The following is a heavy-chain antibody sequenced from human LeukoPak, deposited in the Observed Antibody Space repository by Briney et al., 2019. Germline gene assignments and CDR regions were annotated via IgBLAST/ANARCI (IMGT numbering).Heavy chain of an antibody. J-gene: IGHJ6*03. CDR1: GFTFSSYA. V-gene: IGHV3-23*01. Sequence: QPGGSLRLSCGASGFTFSSYAMSWVRQAPGKGLEWVSAISGSGGSTYYADSVKGRFTISRDNSKNTLYLQMNSLRAEDTAVYYCAKDLLRQWLADYYYYMDVWGKGTTVTVSS. CDR3: AKDLLRQWLADYYYYMDV. D-gene: IGHD6-19*01. CDR2: ISGSGGST.